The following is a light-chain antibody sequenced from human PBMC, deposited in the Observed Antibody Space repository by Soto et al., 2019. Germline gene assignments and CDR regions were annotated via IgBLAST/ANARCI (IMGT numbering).Light chain of an antibody. CDR2: WAS. V-gene: IGKV4-1*01. J-gene: IGKJ3*01. Sequence: DVVMTQSPDSLAVSLGERATINCKSSQSVLYSSNNKNYLAWFQQKPGQPPKLLIYWASTRESGVPDRFSGSGSGTDFTLTISSLQAEDVAVYYCQQYMRTPRTFGPGTKVEVK. CDR3: QQYMRTPRT. CDR1: QSVLYSSNNKNY.